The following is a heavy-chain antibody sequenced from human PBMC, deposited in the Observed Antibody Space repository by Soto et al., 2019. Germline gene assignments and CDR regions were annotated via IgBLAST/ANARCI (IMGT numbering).Heavy chain of an antibody. D-gene: IGHD6-19*01. V-gene: IGHV3-7*03. CDR1: GFTFSSYW. CDR3: AREPGVSSGWYVDY. CDR2: IKQDGSEK. Sequence: GGSLRLSCAASGFTFSSYWMRWVRQAPGKGLEWVANIKQDGSEKYYVDSVKGRFTISRDNAKNSLYLQMNSLRAEDTAVYYCAREPGVSSGWYVDYWGQGTLVTVSS. J-gene: IGHJ4*02.